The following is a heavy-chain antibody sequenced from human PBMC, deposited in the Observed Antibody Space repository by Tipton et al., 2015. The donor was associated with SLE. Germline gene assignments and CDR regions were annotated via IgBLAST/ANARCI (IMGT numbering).Heavy chain of an antibody. CDR3: ARQSHDVPHTAAFDY. V-gene: IGHV4-31*03. J-gene: IGHJ4*02. Sequence: TLSLTCTVSSGSVSSGAYYWSWIRQHPGKGLEWIGYVFSSGTTYYNPSLQGRLSMSLDTYKNQLSLQLSSVTSADTAVYYCARQSHDVPHTAAFDYWGQGTLVPVSS. CDR1: SGSVSSGAYY. CDR2: VFSSGTT. D-gene: IGHD1-1*01.